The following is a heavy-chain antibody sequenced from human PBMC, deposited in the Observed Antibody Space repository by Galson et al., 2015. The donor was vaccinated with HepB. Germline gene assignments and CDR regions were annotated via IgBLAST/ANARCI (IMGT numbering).Heavy chain of an antibody. CDR2: IKSKADGGTT. J-gene: IGHJ4*02. D-gene: IGHD5-18*01. Sequence: SLRLSCAASGFTFSNAWMSWVRQAPGKGLEWVGRIKSKADGGTTDYAAPVKGRFTISRVDSKNTLYLQMDSLKTEDTAVYYCTRPRLSGYNDDYWGQGTLVTVSS. V-gene: IGHV3-15*01. CDR1: GFTFSNAW. CDR3: TRPRLSGYNDDY.